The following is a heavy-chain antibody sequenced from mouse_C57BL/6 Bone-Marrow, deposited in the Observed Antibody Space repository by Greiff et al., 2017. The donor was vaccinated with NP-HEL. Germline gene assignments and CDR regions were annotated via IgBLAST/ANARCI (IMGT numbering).Heavy chain of an antibody. V-gene: IGHV14-4*01. J-gene: IGHJ4*01. CDR2: IDPENGDT. D-gene: IGHD2-2*01. CDR1: GFNIKDDY. CDR3: TTGYDGYAMDY. Sequence: VQLQQSGAELVRPGASVKLSRTASGFNIKDDYMHWVKQRPEQGLEWIGWIDPENGDTEYASKFQGKATITADTSSNTAYLQLSSLTSEDTAVYYCTTGYDGYAMDYWGQGTSVTVSS.